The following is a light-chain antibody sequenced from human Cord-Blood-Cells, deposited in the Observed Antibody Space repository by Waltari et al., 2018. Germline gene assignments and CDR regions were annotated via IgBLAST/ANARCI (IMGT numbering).Light chain of an antibody. V-gene: IGLV2-11*01. CDR3: CSYAGSYTV. Sequence: QSALTQPRSVSGSPGQSVTISCTGTSSDVGGYNFVSWYQQHPGKAPKLMIYDVSKRPSRVPDRVSGSKSGNTASLTIARLQAEDEADYYCCSYAGSYTVFGGGTKLTVL. J-gene: IGLJ2*01. CDR2: DVS. CDR1: SSDVGGYNF.